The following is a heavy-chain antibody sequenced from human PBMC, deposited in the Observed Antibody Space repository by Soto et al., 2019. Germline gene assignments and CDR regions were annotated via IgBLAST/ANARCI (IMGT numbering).Heavy chain of an antibody. Sequence: PGGSLRLSCAASGFTFSSYAMHWVRQAPGKGLEWVAVISYDGSNKYYADSVKGRFTISRDNSKNTLYLQMNSLRAEDTAVYYCARDFGPSYWGYDSSGFWPLHWFDPWGQGTLVTVSS. CDR1: GFTFSSYA. J-gene: IGHJ5*02. V-gene: IGHV3-30-3*01. D-gene: IGHD3-22*01. CDR2: ISYDGSNK. CDR3: ARDFGPSYWGYDSSGFWPLHWFDP.